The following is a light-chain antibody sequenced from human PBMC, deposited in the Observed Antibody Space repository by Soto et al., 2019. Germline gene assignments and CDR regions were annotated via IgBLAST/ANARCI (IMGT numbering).Light chain of an antibody. J-gene: IGKJ4*01. V-gene: IGKV3-20*01. Sequence: EIVLTQSPGTLSLSPGERATLSCRASQSVSSSYFAWYQQTPGQAPRLLIYGASSRATGIPDRFSGSGSGTDFTLTISRLEPEGFAVYYCQQYGSSPLTFGGGTKVEIK. CDR1: QSVSSSY. CDR2: GAS. CDR3: QQYGSSPLT.